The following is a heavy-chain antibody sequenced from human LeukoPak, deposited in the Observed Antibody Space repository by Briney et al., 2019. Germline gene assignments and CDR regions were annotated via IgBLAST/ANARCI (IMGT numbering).Heavy chain of an antibody. CDR2: ITSGGGFK. CDR3: ARVRPGSSGSYYRTS. Sequence: GGSLRLSCVGAGFPFSDCHMSWIRQAPGKGLEWVSYITSGGGFKYYADSVKGRFSISRDDSKNSVFLQVNSLRVEDTAVYYCARVRPGSSGSYYRTSWGQGTLVTVSS. J-gene: IGHJ4*02. V-gene: IGHV3-11*04. D-gene: IGHD3-22*01. CDR1: GFPFSDCH.